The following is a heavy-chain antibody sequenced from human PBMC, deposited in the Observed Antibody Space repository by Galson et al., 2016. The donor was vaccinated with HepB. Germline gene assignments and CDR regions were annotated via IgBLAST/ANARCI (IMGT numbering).Heavy chain of an antibody. CDR3: ARTSVRSGWIDP. Sequence: LSLTCSVSGDSISSIGYYWTWIRQPPGKGLEWTGYIYYTGSTYYSSLLKSRLAISIDTSKNQFSLKLNSVTAADTAIYYCARTSVRSGWIDPWGQGILVTVSS. J-gene: IGHJ5*02. CDR2: IYYTGST. CDR1: GDSISSIGYY. V-gene: IGHV4-31*03. D-gene: IGHD3-9*01.